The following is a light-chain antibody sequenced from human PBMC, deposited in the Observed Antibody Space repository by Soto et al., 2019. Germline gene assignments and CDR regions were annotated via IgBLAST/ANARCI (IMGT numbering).Light chain of an antibody. J-gene: IGKJ1*01. CDR1: QGISNY. Sequence: DIQMTQSPSSLSASVGDRVTITCRASQGISNYLAWYQQKPGKVPKLLIYAASTLQSGVPSRFSGSGSGTDFSLIISSLQPDDVAAYYCQKYNSACSWTFGQGTKVEIK. V-gene: IGKV1-27*01. CDR3: QKYNSACSWT. CDR2: AAS.